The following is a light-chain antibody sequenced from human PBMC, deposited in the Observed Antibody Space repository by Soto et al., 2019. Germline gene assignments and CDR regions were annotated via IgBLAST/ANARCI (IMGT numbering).Light chain of an antibody. CDR3: HQGGT. V-gene: IGKV3-11*01. CDR2: DAS. Sequence: ELVLTQSPATLSLSPGERATLSCRASQSVSFYLGWYQQKPGQAPRLLIYDASKRATGIPARFSGSGSGTDFTLTISSLETEDFAVYYYHQGGTFGQGTQLEIK. J-gene: IGKJ1*01. CDR1: QSVSFY.